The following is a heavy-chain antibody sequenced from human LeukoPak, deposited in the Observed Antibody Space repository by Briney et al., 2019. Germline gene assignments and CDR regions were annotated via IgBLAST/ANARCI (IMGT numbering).Heavy chain of an antibody. J-gene: IGHJ6*02. D-gene: IGHD6-19*01. CDR1: GLTVSGSY. V-gene: IGHV3-66*01. Sequence: PGGSLRLSCAASGLTVSGSYMSWVRQAPGVGLEWVSLIYSGGDIYYADSVKGRFTISRDTSKNILYLQMNSLRAEDTAVFYCAKDPIAVAGNNYYRMDVWGQGTTVTVSS. CDR3: AKDPIAVAGNNYYRMDV. CDR2: IYSGGDI.